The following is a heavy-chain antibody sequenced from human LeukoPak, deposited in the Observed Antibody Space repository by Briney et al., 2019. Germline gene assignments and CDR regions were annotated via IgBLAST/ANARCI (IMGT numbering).Heavy chain of an antibody. CDR3: ARDPIYCSSTSCPSSD. CDR2: IYTSGST. V-gene: IGHV4-4*07. CDR1: GGSISSYY. J-gene: IGHJ4*02. Sequence: SETLSLTCTVSGGSISSYYWSWIRQPAGKGLEWIGRIYTSGSTNYNPSLKSRVTMSVDTFKNQFSLKLSSVTAADTAVYYCARDPIYCSSTSCPSSDWGQGTLVTVSS. D-gene: IGHD2-2*01.